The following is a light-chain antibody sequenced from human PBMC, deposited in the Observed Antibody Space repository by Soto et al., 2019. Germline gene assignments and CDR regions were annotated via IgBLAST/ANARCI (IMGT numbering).Light chain of an antibody. J-gene: IGLJ2*01. CDR1: SGSIANNY. CDR2: ENN. Sequence: NFMLTQPHSVSESPGKTLSISCTRSSGSIANNYVQWYQQRPGSAPTTVIYENNQRLSGVPDRFSGSTDGSSNSASLTISGLQTEDEADYYCLSYDSDVVVFGGGTKLTVL. V-gene: IGLV6-57*04. CDR3: LSYDSDVVV.